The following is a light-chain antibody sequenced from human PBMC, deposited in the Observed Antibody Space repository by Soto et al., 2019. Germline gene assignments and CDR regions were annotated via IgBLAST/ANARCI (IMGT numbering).Light chain of an antibody. CDR1: SSDVGGYNY. J-gene: IGLJ2*01. Sequence: QSVLTQPPSAPGSPGQSVTISCTGTSSDVGGYNYVSWYQQHPGKAPKLMIYEVSKRPSGVPDRFSGSKSGNTAALTVSGLQAEDEAEHYCRPYAGSNNYVVFGGGTKLTVL. CDR3: RPYAGSNNYVV. V-gene: IGLV2-8*01. CDR2: EVS.